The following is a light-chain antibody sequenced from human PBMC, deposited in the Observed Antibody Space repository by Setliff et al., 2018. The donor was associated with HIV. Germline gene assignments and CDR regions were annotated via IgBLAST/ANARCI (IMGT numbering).Light chain of an antibody. V-gene: IGLV3-21*03. Sequence: SYELTQPPSVSVAPGKTARITCGGNKIGRKSVHWYQQKPGQAPVLVVYDDSDRPSGIPERFSGSNSGNTATLTISRVEAGDEADYYCQVWDSSGDQFCGGTKGTVL. CDR1: KIGRKS. CDR2: DDS. CDR3: QVWDSSGDQ. J-gene: IGLJ2*01.